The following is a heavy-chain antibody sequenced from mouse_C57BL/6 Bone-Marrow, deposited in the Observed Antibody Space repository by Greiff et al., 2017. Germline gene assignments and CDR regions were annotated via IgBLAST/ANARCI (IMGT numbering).Heavy chain of an antibody. CDR1: GYAFTNYL. CDR2: INPGSGGT. J-gene: IGHJ2*01. Sequence: QVQLKQSGAELVRPGTSVKVSCKASGYAFTNYLIEWVKQRPGQGLEWIGVINPGSGGTNYNEKFKGKATLTADKSSSTAYMQLSSLTSEDSAVYFCARTAQATRYFNYWGQGTTLPVSS. CDR3: ARTAQATRYFNY. D-gene: IGHD3-2*02. V-gene: IGHV1-54*01.